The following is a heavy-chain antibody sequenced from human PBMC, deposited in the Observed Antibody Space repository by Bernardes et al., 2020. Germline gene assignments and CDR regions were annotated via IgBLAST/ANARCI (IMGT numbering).Heavy chain of an antibody. V-gene: IGHV3-74*01. D-gene: IGHD4-17*01. CDR3: AKGGATVIDY. CDR2: ISTDGSTT. J-gene: IGHJ4*02. CDR1: GLTLNNYW. Sequence: GGSLRLSRVASGLTLNNYWMHWVRQAPGQGLVWVARISTDGSTTTHADSVKGRFTISRDNTKNTLYLQMNSLRAEDTAVYYCAKGGATVIDYWGQGTLVTVSS.